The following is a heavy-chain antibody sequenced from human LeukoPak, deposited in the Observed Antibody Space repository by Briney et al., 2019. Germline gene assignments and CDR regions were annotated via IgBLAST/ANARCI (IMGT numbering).Heavy chain of an antibody. V-gene: IGHV3-74*01. D-gene: IGHD2-2*01. CDR2: INRDGSRI. Sequence: GGSLRLSCAASGYTLSKCWMHWVRQAPGKGPVGVSRINRDGSRIDYADSVKGRFTISRDSAKNTLYLQMNSLRAEDTAVYSCSQALVDPSDQGGERTAVPLSS. J-gene: IGHJ4*02. CDR1: GYTLSKCW. CDR3: SQALVDPSDQ.